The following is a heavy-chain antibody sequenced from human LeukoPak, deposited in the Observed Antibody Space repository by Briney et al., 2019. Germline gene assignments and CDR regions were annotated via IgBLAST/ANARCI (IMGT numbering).Heavy chain of an antibody. Sequence: GGSLRLSCAASGFTFSDYSMSWIRQAPGKGLEWVSYISNRGTTIHYADSVKGRFTISRDNAKNSLYLQMNSLRAEDTAVYYCAKGFQTYGELSFDVWGQGTLVAVSS. CDR1: GFTFSDYS. J-gene: IGHJ4*02. V-gene: IGHV3-11*01. CDR2: ISNRGTTI. D-gene: IGHD4-17*01. CDR3: AKGFQTYGELSFDV.